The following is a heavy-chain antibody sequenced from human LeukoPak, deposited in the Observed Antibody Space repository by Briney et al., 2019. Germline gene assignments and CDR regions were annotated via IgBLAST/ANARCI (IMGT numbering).Heavy chain of an antibody. CDR1: GFTFSSYS. J-gene: IGHJ4*02. CDR3: ARDSVHGYYDSSGYSALFDQ. CDR2: ISSSSSYI. V-gene: IGHV3-21*01. D-gene: IGHD3-22*01. Sequence: GGSLRLSCAASGFTFSSYSMNWVRQAPGKGLEWVSSISSSSSYIYYADSVKGRFTISRDNAKNSLYLQMNSLRAEDTAVYYCARDSVHGYYDSSGYSALFDQWGQGTLVTVSS.